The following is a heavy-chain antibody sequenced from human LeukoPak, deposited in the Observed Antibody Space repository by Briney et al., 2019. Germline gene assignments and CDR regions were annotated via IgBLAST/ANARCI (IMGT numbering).Heavy chain of an antibody. CDR3: ARGRAYYDILTGYWGYFDY. CDR1: GGSFSGYY. Sequence: SETLSLTCAVYGGSFSGYYWSWIRQPPGKGLEWIGEINHSGSTNYNPSLKSRVTISGDTSKNQFSLKLSSVTAADTAVYYCARGRAYYDILTGYWGYFDYWGQGTLVTVSS. CDR2: INHSGST. V-gene: IGHV4-34*01. J-gene: IGHJ4*02. D-gene: IGHD3-9*01.